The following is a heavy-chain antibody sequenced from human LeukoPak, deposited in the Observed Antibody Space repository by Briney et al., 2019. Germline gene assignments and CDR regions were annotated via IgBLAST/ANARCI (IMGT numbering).Heavy chain of an antibody. J-gene: IGHJ4*02. D-gene: IGHD6-6*01. Sequence: GGSLRLSCAASGFTFSSYTMNWVRRAPGKGLEWVSSISSSSSYIYYADSVKGRFTISRDNSKNTLYLQMNSLRAEDTAVYYCATDLKYSTLYYFDYWGQGTLVTVSS. V-gene: IGHV3-21*01. CDR1: GFTFSSYT. CDR2: ISSSSSYI. CDR3: ATDLKYSTLYYFDY.